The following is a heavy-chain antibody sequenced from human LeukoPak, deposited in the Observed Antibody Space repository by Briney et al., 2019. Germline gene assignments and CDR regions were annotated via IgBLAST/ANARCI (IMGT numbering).Heavy chain of an antibody. CDR2: IYYSGST. CDR3: ANEGPGESMDV. J-gene: IGHJ6*02. Sequence: SETLSLTCTVSGGSISSYYWSWIRQPPGKGLEWIGYIYYSGSTNYNPSLKSRVTISVDTSKNQFSLQLNSVTPEDTAVYYCANEGPGESMDVWGQGTTVTVSS. CDR1: GGSISSYY. V-gene: IGHV4-59*12.